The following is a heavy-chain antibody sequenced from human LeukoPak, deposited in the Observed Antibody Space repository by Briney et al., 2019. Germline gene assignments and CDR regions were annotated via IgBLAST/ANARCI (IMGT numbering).Heavy chain of an antibody. CDR2: ISYDGSNK. Sequence: GRSLRLSCAASGFTFSSYAMHWVRQAPGKGLEWVAVISYDGSNKYYADSVKGRFTISRDNSKNTLYLQMNSLRAEDTAVYYCARGGTSGYYFWYFDYWGQGTLVTVSS. D-gene: IGHD3-22*01. CDR3: ARGGTSGYYFWYFDY. CDR1: GFTFSSYA. J-gene: IGHJ4*02. V-gene: IGHV3-30*01.